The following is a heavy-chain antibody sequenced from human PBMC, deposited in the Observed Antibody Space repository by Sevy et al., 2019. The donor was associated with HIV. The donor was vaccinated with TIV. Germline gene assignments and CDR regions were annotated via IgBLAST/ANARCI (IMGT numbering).Heavy chain of an antibody. CDR1: GYTLTSHG. V-gene: IGHV1-18*01. CDR3: ARDPNGYYYDTSGYFDY. Sequence: ASVKVSCKASGYTLTSHGISWVRQAPGQGLEWMGWISGYNGNTNYGQKLQGRVTLTRDTSTNTAYMELRSLRSDDTAIYYCARDPNGYYYDTSGYFDYWGQGTLVTVSS. J-gene: IGHJ4*02. D-gene: IGHD3-22*01. CDR2: ISGYNGNT.